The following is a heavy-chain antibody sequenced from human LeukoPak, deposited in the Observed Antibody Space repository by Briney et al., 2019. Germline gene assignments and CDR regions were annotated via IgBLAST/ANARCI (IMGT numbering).Heavy chain of an antibody. CDR3: ARDESYCGGDCYRNWFDP. D-gene: IGHD2-21*02. CDR2: INPNSGGT. J-gene: IGHJ5*02. V-gene: IGHV1-2*02. Sequence: ASVKVSCKASGYTFTGYYMHWVRQAPGQGLEWMGWINPNSGGTNYAQKFQGRVTMTRDTSISTAYMELSRLRSDDTAVYYCARDESYCGGDCYRNWFDPWGQGTLVTVSS. CDR1: GYTFTGYY.